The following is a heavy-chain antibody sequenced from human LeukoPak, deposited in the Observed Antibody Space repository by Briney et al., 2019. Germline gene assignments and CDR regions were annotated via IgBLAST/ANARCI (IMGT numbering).Heavy chain of an antibody. Sequence: SETLSLTCAVYGGSFSGYYWSWIRQPPGKGLEWIGEINHSGSTNYNPSLKSRVTISVDTSKNQFSLKLSSVTAADTAVYYCARVFGSSWYFRNWLDPWGQGTLVTVSS. D-gene: IGHD6-13*01. V-gene: IGHV4-34*01. CDR1: GGSFSGYY. CDR2: INHSGST. CDR3: ARVFGSSWYFRNWLDP. J-gene: IGHJ5*02.